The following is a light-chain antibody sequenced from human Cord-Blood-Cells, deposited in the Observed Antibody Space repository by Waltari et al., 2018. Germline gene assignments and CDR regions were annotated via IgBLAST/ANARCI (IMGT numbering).Light chain of an antibody. CDR3: QQYNSYSYT. V-gene: IGKV1-5*01. CDR1: QSISSW. CDR2: DAS. Sequence: IQMTQPPSTLSASVGDRVTITCRASQSISSWLAWYQQKPGKAPKLLIYDASSLESGVPSRFSGSGSGTEFTLTISSLQPDDFATYYCQQYNSYSYTFGQGTKLEIK. J-gene: IGKJ2*01.